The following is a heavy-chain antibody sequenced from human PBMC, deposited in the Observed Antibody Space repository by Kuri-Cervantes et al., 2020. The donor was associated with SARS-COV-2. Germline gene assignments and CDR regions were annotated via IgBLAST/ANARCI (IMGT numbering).Heavy chain of an antibody. Sequence: SETLSLTCSVSGGSISSYYWGWIRQPPGKGLEWIGYFYSSGVTHYNPSLKSRVTISVDTSKNQLSLILSSVTAEDTAVYYCARDNVLFSGSGFDYWGQGTLVTVSS. CDR3: ARDNVLFSGSGFDY. CDR1: GGSISSYY. CDR2: FYSSGVT. D-gene: IGHD1-26*01. J-gene: IGHJ4*02. V-gene: IGHV4-59*01.